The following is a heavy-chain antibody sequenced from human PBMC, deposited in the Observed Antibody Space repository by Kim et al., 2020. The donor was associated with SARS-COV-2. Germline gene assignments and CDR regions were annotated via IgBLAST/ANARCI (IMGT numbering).Heavy chain of an antibody. D-gene: IGHD3-9*01. J-gene: IGHJ6*01. V-gene: IGHV3-48*02. CDR1: VFLFICFS. CDR2: ISSCSSTI. Sequence: WGSLSLSCVATVFLFICFSMNWFRQAPGKWLAWVSYISSCSSTIYYADSVKCPFTISIVNAQNSHYLQLNSLRYEDTSVYYLAIDLRFHWLLYYY. CDR3: AIDLRFHWLLYYY.